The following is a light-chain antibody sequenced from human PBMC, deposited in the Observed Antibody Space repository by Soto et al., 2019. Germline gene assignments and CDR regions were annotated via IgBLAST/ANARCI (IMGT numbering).Light chain of an antibody. V-gene: IGKV1-5*03. J-gene: IGKJ1*01. CDR1: QSVSSS. CDR3: QHYNSYSEA. CDR2: KAS. Sequence: TRSLCSLSLSREEKASHSSRSSQSVSSSYLAWYQQKPGKAPKLLIYKASTLKSGVPSRFSGSGSGTEFTLTISSLQPDDFATYYCQHYNSYSEAFGQGTKVDIK.